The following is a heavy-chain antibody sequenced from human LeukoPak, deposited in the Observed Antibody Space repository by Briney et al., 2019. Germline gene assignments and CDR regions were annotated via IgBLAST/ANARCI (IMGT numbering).Heavy chain of an antibody. CDR3: ARVSYSSGWFTQYYFDY. D-gene: IGHD6-19*01. V-gene: IGHV4-59*01. CDR1: GCSIRSYY. Sequence: SETLSLTCTVYGCSIRSYYWSWIRQPPGKGLEWIGYLYYSGSTNYNPSLKSRVTISVDTSKNQFSLKLSSVTAADTAVYYCARVSYSSGWFTQYYFDYWGQGTLVTVSS. J-gene: IGHJ4*02. CDR2: LYYSGST.